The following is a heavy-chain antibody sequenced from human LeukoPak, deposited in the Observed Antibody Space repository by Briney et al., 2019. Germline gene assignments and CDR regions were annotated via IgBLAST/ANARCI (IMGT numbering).Heavy chain of an antibody. J-gene: IGHJ4*02. CDR3: AREGNKSSGYRIFDY. CDR2: INHSGST. D-gene: IGHD3-22*01. V-gene: IGHV4-34*01. CDR1: GFTFSSYA. Sequence: GSLRLSCAASGFTFSSYAMSWIRQPPGKGLEWIGEINHSGSTNYNPSLKSRVTISVDTSKNQFSLKLSSVTAADTAVYYCAREGNKSSGYRIFDYWGQGTLVTVSS.